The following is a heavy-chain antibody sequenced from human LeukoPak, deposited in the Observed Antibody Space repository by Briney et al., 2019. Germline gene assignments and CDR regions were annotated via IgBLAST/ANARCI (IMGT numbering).Heavy chain of an antibody. V-gene: IGHV3-23*01. J-gene: IGHJ4*02. Sequence: GGSLRLSCAASGITSSSYAMTWVRQAPGKGLEWVSAISGSGGSTYYADSVKGRFTISRDNAKNSLHLQMSSLRAEDTALYYCARGYYDILTGYYPTPYDQWGQGTLVTVSS. CDR3: ARGYYDILTGYYPTPYDQ. D-gene: IGHD3-9*01. CDR1: GITSSSYA. CDR2: ISGSGGST.